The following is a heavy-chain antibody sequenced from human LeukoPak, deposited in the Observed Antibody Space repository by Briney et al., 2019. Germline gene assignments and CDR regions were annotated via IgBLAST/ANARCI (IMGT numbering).Heavy chain of an antibody. D-gene: IGHD6-13*01. CDR2: ISSSSSTM. CDR3: ASSSSSWYWHFDL. J-gene: IGHJ2*01. V-gene: IGHV3-48*04. CDR1: GFTFSSHS. Sequence: GGSLRLSCAASGFTFSSHSMNWVRQAPGKGLEWVSYISSSSSTMYYADSVKGRFTISRDNAKNSLYLQMNSLRAEDTAVYYCASSSSSWYWHFDLWGRGTLVTVSS.